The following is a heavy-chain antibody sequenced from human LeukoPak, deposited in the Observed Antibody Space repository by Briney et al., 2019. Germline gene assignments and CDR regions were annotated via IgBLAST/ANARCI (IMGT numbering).Heavy chain of an antibody. CDR3: AKEGAGALDY. J-gene: IGHJ4*02. V-gene: IGHV3-21*01. D-gene: IGHD1-26*01. CDR1: GFTFSSYT. CDR2: ISSSGDYI. Sequence: GGSLRLSCAASGFTFSSYTINWVRQAPGKGLEWVSSISSSGDYIYYADSVKGRFTISRDNAKNSLFLQMNSLRAEDTAVYYCAKEGAGALDYWGQGTLVTVSS.